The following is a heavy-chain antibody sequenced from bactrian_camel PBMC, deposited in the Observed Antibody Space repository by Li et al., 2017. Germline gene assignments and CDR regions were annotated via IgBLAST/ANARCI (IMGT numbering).Heavy chain of an antibody. CDR2: IIAGSNTV. Sequence: HVQLLESGGGSVQAGGSLRLSCGAYRTSNYCLVWLRQAPGKEREAVASIIAGSNTVDYADSVKGRFTISQDNAKNTLYLQMTSLKPEDTAIYYCTRRARNFPPCRSHDYSGQGTQVTVS. V-gene: IGHV3-3*01. CDR3: TRRARNFPPCRSHDY. J-gene: IGHJ4*01. CDR1: TSNYC.